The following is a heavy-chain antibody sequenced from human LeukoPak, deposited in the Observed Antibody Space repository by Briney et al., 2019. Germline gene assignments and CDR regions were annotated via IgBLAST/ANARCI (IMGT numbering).Heavy chain of an antibody. CDR3: AVTSFDY. CDR2: ISYDGSNK. V-gene: IGHV3-30-3*01. J-gene: IGHJ4*02. CDR1: GFTFSSYA. D-gene: IGHD4-17*01. Sequence: GGSLRLSCAASGFTFSSYAMHWVRQAPGKGLEWVAVISYDGSNKYYADSVKGRFTISRDNSKNTLYLQMYSPRAEDTAVYYCAVTSFDYWGQGTLVTVSS.